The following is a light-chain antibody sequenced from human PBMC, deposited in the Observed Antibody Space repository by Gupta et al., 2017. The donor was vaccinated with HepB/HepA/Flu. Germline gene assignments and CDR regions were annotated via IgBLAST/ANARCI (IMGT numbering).Light chain of an antibody. CDR3: QSAESSGTLV. CDR2: KDS. V-gene: IGLV3-25*03. CDR1: ALPKQY. J-gene: IGLJ2*01. Sequence: CDLSHPPSLCVAPGQTARITCSGDALPKQYAYWYQQKPGQAPVLVIYKDSERPSGIPERFSGSSSGTTVTLTISGVQAEDEADYYCQSAESSGTLVFGGGTKLTVL.